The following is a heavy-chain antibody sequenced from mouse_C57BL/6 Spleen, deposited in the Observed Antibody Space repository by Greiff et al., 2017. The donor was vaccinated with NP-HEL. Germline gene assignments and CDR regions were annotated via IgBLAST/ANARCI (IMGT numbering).Heavy chain of an antibody. J-gene: IGHJ3*01. Sequence: EVQVVESGGGLVQPGGSMKLSCVASGFTFSNYWMNWVRQSPEKGLEWVAQIRLKSDNYATHYAESVKGRFTISRDDSKSSVYLQMNNLRAEDTGIYYCTGAYYSNFGAYWGQGTLVTVSA. V-gene: IGHV6-3*01. CDR3: TGAYYSNFGAY. CDR1: GFTFSNYW. D-gene: IGHD2-5*01. CDR2: IRLKSDNYAT.